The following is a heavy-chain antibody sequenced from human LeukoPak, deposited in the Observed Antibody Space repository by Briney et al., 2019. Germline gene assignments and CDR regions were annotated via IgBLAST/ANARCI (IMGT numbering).Heavy chain of an antibody. V-gene: IGHV4-61*02. D-gene: IGHD3-3*01. J-gene: IGHJ6*03. CDR1: GGSISSGSYY. CDR2: IYTSGST. CDR3: TRDDYDFWRGYYSYYMDV. Sequence: SQTLSLTCTVSGGSISSGSYYWSWIRQPAWKGLEWIGRIYTSGSTNYNPPLKSRVTISVEPSKNQFSLKLSSVTAADIAVYYCTRDDYDFWRGYYSYYMDVWSRGPTVTVYS.